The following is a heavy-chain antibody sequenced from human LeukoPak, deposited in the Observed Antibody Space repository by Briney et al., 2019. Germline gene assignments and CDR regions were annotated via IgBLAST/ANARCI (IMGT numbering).Heavy chain of an antibody. V-gene: IGHV3-11*01. CDR3: AKRSYGSGSDRFDY. D-gene: IGHD3-10*01. J-gene: IGHJ4*02. CDR1: GFTFSDYF. Sequence: GGSLRLSCAASGFTFSDYFMTWIRRAPGKGLEWVSYISTSGRSIDYADSVRGRFTISRDNAKNSFYLQMNSLRAETPAGYYCAKRSYGSGSDRFDYWGQGTLVTVSS. CDR2: ISTSGRSI.